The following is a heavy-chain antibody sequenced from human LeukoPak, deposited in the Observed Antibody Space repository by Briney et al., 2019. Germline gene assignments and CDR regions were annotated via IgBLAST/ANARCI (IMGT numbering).Heavy chain of an antibody. CDR2: IKQDGSEK. CDR3: ARGSYGDYGG. J-gene: IGHJ4*02. D-gene: IGHD4-17*01. CDR1: GFTFSSYA. Sequence: GGSLRLSCAASGFTFSSYAMSWVRQAPGKGLEWVANIKQDGSEKYYVDSVKGRFTISRDNAKNSLYLQMNSLRAEDTAVYYCARGSYGDYGGWGQGTLVTVSS. V-gene: IGHV3-7*01.